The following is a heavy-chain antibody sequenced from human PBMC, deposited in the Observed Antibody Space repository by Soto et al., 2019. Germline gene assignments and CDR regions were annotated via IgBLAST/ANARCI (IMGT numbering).Heavy chain of an antibody. CDR2: IKADNTNT. CDR1: GFTFSGYT. J-gene: IGHJ4*02. CDR3: AREGGWYVYY. V-gene: IGHV1-3*05. Sequence: QVKLVQSGAEEKKPGASVKVSCKASGFTFSGYTIHWVRQAPGQRLEWMGWIKADNTNTKYSQKFQGRVTITRDTSASTVYMELSSLRSEDTAVYYCAREGGWYVYYWGQGTLVTVSS. D-gene: IGHD6-19*01.